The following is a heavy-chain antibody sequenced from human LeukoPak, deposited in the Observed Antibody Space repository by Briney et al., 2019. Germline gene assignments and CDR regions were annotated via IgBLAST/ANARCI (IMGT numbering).Heavy chain of an antibody. CDR3: AKAPSLDYSGSCYATAFDI. CDR2: ISGSGGST. J-gene: IGHJ3*02. D-gene: IGHD1-26*01. V-gene: IGHV3-23*01. CDR1: GFTFSSYA. Sequence: GGSLRLSCAASGFTFSSYAMSWVRQAPGKGLEWVSVISGSGGSTYHADSVKGRFTISRDNSKNTLYLQMNSLRAEDTAVYYCAKAPSLDYSGSCYATAFDIWGQGTMVTVSS.